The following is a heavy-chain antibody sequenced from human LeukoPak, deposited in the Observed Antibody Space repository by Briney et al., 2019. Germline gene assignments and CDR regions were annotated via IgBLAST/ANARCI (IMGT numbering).Heavy chain of an antibody. CDR3: ARANMLEWFGELLGLANWFDP. CDR1: GGSVSSGSYY. CDR2: IYYSGST. D-gene: IGHD3-10*01. V-gene: IGHV4-61*01. Sequence: SETLSITCTVSGGSVSSGSYYWSWDRQPPGQGLVWIGNIYYSGSTNYAPSLKSRVTISVDTSKNQLYLRLSSVTAADTAVYYCARANMLEWFGELLGLANWFDPWGQGTLVTVSS. J-gene: IGHJ5*02.